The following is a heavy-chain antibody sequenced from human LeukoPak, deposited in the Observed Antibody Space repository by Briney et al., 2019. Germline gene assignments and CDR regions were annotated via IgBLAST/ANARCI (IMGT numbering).Heavy chain of an antibody. CDR3: ARPDIVVVGNFDY. J-gene: IGHJ4*02. D-gene: IGHD2-15*01. Sequence: ERSLRLSCAASGFTFSSYAMHWVRQAPGKGLEWVAVISYDGSNKYYADSVKGRFTISRDNSKNTLYLQMNSLRAEDTAVYYCARPDIVVVGNFDYWGQGTLVTVSS. CDR2: ISYDGSNK. V-gene: IGHV3-30-3*01. CDR1: GFTFSSYA.